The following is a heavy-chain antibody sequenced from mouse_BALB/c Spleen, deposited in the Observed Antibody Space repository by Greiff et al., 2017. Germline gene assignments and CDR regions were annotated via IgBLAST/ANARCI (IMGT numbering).Heavy chain of an antibody. V-gene: IGHV5-4*02. J-gene: IGHJ4*01. CDR1: GFTFSDYY. CDR2: ISDGGSYT. D-gene: IGHD2-4*01. CDR3: ARAIYYDYDGYAMDY. Sequence: EVNVVESGGGLVKPGGSLKLSCAASGFTFSDYYMYWVRQTPEKRLEWVATISDGGSYTYYPDSVKGRFTISRDNAKNNLYLQMSSLKSEDTAMYYCARAIYYDYDGYAMDYWGQGTSVTVSS.